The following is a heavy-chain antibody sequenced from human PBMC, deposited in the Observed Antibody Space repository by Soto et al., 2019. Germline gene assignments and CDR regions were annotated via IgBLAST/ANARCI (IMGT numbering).Heavy chain of an antibody. V-gene: IGHV3-11*01. J-gene: IGHJ6*02. Sequence: PGGSLRLSCAASGFVFSDYYMSWIRQAPGKGLEWVSDISASGSTIYYADSVKGRFTVSRDNAKNSLYLEMHSLRAEDTAIYYCARGENYCETSGYYYTISYYGMEVWRQGTTVTVSS. D-gene: IGHD3-22*01. CDR2: ISASGSTI. CDR3: ARGENYCETSGYYYTISYYGMEV. CDR1: GFVFSDYY.